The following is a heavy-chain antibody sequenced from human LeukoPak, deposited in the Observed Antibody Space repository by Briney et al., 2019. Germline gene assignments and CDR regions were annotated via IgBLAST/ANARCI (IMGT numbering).Heavy chain of an antibody. Sequence: GGSLRLSCAVSGFTFSNYWMNWVRQAPGKGLEWVANIKQDGSEKYYVGSVKGRFTISRDNAKNSLYLQMNSLRAEDTAVYYCARDSSSSGWFGYLDYWGQGTLVTVSS. D-gene: IGHD6-19*01. CDR2: IKQDGSEK. V-gene: IGHV3-7*01. CDR1: GFTFSNYW. CDR3: ARDSSSSGWFGYLDY. J-gene: IGHJ4*02.